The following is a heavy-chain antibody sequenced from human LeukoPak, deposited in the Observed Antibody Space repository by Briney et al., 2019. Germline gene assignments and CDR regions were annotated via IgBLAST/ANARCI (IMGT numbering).Heavy chain of an antibody. D-gene: IGHD6-13*01. CDR2: ISWNSGSI. CDR3: AKDTYAGSSSWSDFDY. CDR1: GFTFDDYA. J-gene: IGHJ4*02. V-gene: IGHV3-9*01. Sequence: PGGSLRLSCAASGFTFDDYAMHWVRQAPGKGLEWVSGISWNSGSIGYADSVKGRFTISRDNAKNSLYLQMNSLRAEDTALYYCAKDTYAGSSSWSDFDYWGQGTLVTVSS.